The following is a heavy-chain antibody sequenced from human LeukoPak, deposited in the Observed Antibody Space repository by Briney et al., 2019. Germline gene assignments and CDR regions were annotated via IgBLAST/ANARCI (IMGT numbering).Heavy chain of an antibody. D-gene: IGHD6-13*01. CDR1: GYSISSGYY. Sequence: SETLSLTCTVSGYSISSGYYWSRIRQPPGKGLEWIGYIYYSGSTNYNPSLKSRVTISVDTSKNQFSLKLSSVTAADTAVYYCARVSSSSSWYNEIDYWGQGTLVTVSS. CDR3: ARVSSSSSWYNEIDY. V-gene: IGHV4-61*01. J-gene: IGHJ4*02. CDR2: IYYSGST.